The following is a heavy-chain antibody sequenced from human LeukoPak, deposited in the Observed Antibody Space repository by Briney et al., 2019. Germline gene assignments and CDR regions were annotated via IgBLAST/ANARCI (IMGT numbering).Heavy chain of an antibody. V-gene: IGHV5-51*01. Sequence: PGESLKISCQGSGSSFTTYWIGWVRQMPGRGLEWMGIIYPGDSDTRYSPSFQGQVTISADKSISTAYLQWSSLKASDTAMYYCARQFRDSSGYYSYYFDYWGQGTLVTVSS. CDR2: IYPGDSDT. J-gene: IGHJ4*02. D-gene: IGHD3-22*01. CDR1: GSSFTTYW. CDR3: ARQFRDSSGYYSYYFDY.